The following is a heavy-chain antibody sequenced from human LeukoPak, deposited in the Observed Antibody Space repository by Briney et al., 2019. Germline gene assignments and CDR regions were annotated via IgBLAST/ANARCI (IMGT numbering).Heavy chain of an antibody. CDR1: GYSIRSNYY. D-gene: IGHD6-13*01. V-gene: IGHV4-38-2*02. CDR3: ARADYSSSWSHEYFYMDV. J-gene: IGHJ6*03. Sequence: PSETLSLTCNVSGYSIRSNYYWGWIRQPPGKGLEWIGSIYHSGNTYCNPSLKSRVTMSVDTSKNQFSLNLRSVTAADTAVYYCARADYSSSWSHEYFYMDVWGKGTTVTVSS. CDR2: IYHSGNT.